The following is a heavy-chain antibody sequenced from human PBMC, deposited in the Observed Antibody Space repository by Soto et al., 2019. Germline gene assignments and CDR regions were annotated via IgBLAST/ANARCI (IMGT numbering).Heavy chain of an antibody. V-gene: IGHV4-34*01. CDR3: ARRENCSGGSCYSYYFDY. CDR2: INHSGST. Sequence: QVQLQQWGAGLLKPSETLSLTCAVYGGSFSGYYWSWIRQPPGKGLEWIGEINHSGSTNYNPSLKSRVTISVDTSKNQFSLKLSSVTAADTAVYYCARRENCSGGSCYSYYFDYWGQGTLVTVSS. CDR1: GGSFSGYY. J-gene: IGHJ4*02. D-gene: IGHD2-15*01.